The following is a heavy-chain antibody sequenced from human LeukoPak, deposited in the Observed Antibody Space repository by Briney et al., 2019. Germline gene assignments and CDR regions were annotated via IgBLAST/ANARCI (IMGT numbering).Heavy chain of an antibody. D-gene: IGHD2-21*02. J-gene: IGHJ4*02. Sequence: GESLKISCKGSGYSFPSYWIGWVRQVPGKGLEWMGTIWPGDSDARYSPSFQGQVTISVDKSIATAYMQWSTLKASDTAMYYCARCSSSGDCFYFDYWGQGSLVTVSS. V-gene: IGHV5-51*01. CDR2: IWPGDSDA. CDR3: ARCSSSGDCFYFDY. CDR1: GYSFPSYW.